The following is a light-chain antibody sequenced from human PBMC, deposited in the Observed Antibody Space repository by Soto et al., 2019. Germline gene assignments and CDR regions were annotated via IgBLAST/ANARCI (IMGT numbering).Light chain of an antibody. Sequence: ELVLPQSPRALSFSRGERATLTCRASQSVNINYLTWYQHKPGQAPRLLIHGASNRATGIPDRFSGSGSGTDVTLIISRLEPEDFAVYYCQQYGTSAGYTFGQGTKLDIK. CDR2: GAS. CDR1: QSVNINY. V-gene: IGKV3-20*01. CDR3: QQYGTSAGYT. J-gene: IGKJ2*01.